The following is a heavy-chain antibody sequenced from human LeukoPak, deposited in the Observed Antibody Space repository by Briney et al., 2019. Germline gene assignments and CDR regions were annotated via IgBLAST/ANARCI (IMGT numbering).Heavy chain of an antibody. CDR3: ARAGSITMIHWAFDI. V-gene: IGHV1-46*01. Sequence: ASVKVSCKASGNTFTNYYVHWVRQAPGQGLEWMGIINPSGGSTTYAQKFQGRVIMTRDTSASTVYMELSSLRSADTAIYYCARAGSITMIHWAFDIWGQGTVVTVSS. D-gene: IGHD3-22*01. CDR2: INPSGGST. J-gene: IGHJ3*02. CDR1: GNTFTNYY.